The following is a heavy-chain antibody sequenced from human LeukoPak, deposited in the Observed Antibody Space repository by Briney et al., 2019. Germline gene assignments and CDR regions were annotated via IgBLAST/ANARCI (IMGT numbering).Heavy chain of an antibody. V-gene: IGHV3-53*01. J-gene: IGHJ4*02. CDR1: GFSVSSNY. CDR2: IYSDGST. Sequence: SGGSLRLSCAASGFSVSSNYISWVRQAPGEGLEWVSVIYSDGSTKYADSVKARFTISRDNSKNTVYLQMNSLRVEDTAVYYCARATLDNWGQGTLVTVSS. CDR3: ARATLDN.